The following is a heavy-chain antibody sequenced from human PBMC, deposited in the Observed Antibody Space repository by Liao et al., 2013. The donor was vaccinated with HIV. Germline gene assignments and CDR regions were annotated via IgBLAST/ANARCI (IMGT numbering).Heavy chain of an antibody. J-gene: IGHJ4*02. CDR3: ARANYYYDELGY. D-gene: IGHD3-22*01. CDR1: GGSISSYY. Sequence: QVQLQESGPGLVKPSETLSLTCSVSGGSISSYYWNWIRQPPGKGLEWIGYVYYSGSTNYNPSLKSRVDISVDTSKNQFSLNLSAVTAADTAVYYCARANYYYDELGYWGQGTLVTVSS. CDR2: VYYSGST. V-gene: IGHV4-59*01.